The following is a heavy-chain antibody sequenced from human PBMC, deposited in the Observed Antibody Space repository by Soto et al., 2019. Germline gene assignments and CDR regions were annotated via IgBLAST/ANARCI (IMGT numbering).Heavy chain of an antibody. Sequence: QVQLVESGGGVVQPGRSLRLSCAASGFTFSSYGMHWVRQAPGKGLEWVAVISYDGSNKYYADSVKGRFTISRDNSKNTLYLQMNSLRAEDTAVYYCAKDSTFYDILTGFEFGGYQDVWGQGTTVTVSS. D-gene: IGHD3-9*01. V-gene: IGHV3-30*18. J-gene: IGHJ6*02. CDR3: AKDSTFYDILTGFEFGGYQDV. CDR1: GFTFSSYG. CDR2: ISYDGSNK.